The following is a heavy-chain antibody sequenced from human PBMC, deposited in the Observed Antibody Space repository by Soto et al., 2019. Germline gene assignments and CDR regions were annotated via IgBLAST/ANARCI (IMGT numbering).Heavy chain of an antibody. CDR2: ISSSSSTI. V-gene: IGHV3-48*02. CDR3: ARERVPAAKRGYYYGMDV. D-gene: IGHD2-2*01. CDR1: GFNFSSYS. Sequence: HPGRSLRLSCASSGFNFSSYSMNSLRQAPGKGLEWVSYISSSSSTIYYAESMKGLFTISRDNATISLYLQMNSLRDEDTAVYYCARERVPAAKRGYYYGMDVWGQGTTVTVSS. J-gene: IGHJ6*02.